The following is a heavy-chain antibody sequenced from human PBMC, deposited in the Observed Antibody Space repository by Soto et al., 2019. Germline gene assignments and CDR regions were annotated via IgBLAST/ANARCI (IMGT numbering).Heavy chain of an antibody. CDR3: AKLHWNHRYFDY. D-gene: IGHD1-1*01. CDR2: ITDSGVST. V-gene: IGHV3-23*01. CDR1: GFTFTNVA. Sequence: PGGSLRLSCAASGFTFTNVAITWVRQAPWKGLEWVSTITDSGVSTDYADSVKGRFTISRDNSKSTLYLQMNNLRADDRAVYYCAKLHWNHRYFDYWGQGARVTVCS. J-gene: IGHJ4*02.